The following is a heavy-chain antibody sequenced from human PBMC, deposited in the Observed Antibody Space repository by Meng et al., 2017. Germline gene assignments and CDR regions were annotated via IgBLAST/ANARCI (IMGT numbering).Heavy chain of an antibody. CDR2: IYWDDDK. V-gene: IGHV2-5*02. CDR1: GVSLRTSGVG. Sequence: QSALEASCPTRVQPTHTLTLTCTVSGVSLRTSGVGVVVIRQPPRKALEWLALIYWDDDKRYSPSPKSRLTITKDTSKNQVVLTMTNMDPVDTATYYCAHRTVGYSSGWEFDYWGQETLVTVSS. CDR3: AHRTVGYSSGWEFDY. J-gene: IGHJ4*02. D-gene: IGHD6-19*01.